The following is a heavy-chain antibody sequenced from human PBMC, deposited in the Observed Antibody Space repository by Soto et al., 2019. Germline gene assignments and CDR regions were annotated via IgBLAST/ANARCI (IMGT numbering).Heavy chain of an antibody. J-gene: IGHJ4*02. D-gene: IGHD1-1*01. CDR3: ASVEIVTGWKTIDY. Sequence: EVQLVESGGDLVQPGGSLSLSWVASGFSFSDHFMDWVRQAPGKGLEWVGRTRGKVDSYSKEYAASVKGRFTISRDDSKNSLYLQMNSLKTEDTAVYYCASVEIVTGWKTIDYCGQGTLVTVSS. CDR2: TRGKVDSYSK. CDR1: GFSFSDHF. V-gene: IGHV3-72*01.